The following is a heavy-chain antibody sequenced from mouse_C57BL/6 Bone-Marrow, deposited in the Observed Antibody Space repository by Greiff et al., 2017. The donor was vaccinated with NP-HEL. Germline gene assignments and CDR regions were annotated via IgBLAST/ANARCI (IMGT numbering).Heavy chain of an antibody. J-gene: IGHJ4*01. D-gene: IGHD2-3*01. V-gene: IGHV1-69*01. CDR3: ARDGYYPDYYAMDY. CDR1: GYTFTSYW. Sequence: VQLQQPGAELVMPGASVKLSCKASGYTFTSYWMHWVKQRPGQGLEWIGEIDPSDSYTNYNQKFKGKSTLTVDKSSSTAYMQLSSLTSEDSAVYYCARDGYYPDYYAMDYWGQGTSVTVSS. CDR2: IDPSDSYT.